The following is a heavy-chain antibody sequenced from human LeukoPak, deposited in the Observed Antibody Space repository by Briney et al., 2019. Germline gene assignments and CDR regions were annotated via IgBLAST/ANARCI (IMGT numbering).Heavy chain of an antibody. Sequence: PSETLSLTCTVSGGSISSSSYYWGWSRQPPGKGLEWIGSIYYSGSTYYNPSLKSRVTISVDTSKNQFSLKLSSVTAADTAVYYCARHERPLRLASAFDIWGQGTMVTVSS. D-gene: IGHD3-9*01. CDR2: IYYSGST. J-gene: IGHJ3*02. CDR1: GGSISSSSYY. CDR3: ARHERPLRLASAFDI. V-gene: IGHV4-39*01.